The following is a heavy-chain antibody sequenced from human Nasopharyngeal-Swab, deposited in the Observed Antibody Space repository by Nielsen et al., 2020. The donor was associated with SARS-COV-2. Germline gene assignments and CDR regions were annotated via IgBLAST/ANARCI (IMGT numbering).Heavy chain of an antibody. D-gene: IGHD3-10*01. CDR3: ARDRRNYYGSGSYLGV. J-gene: IGHJ6*04. V-gene: IGHV4-31*02. CDR2: IYYSGST. Sequence: WIRQSPGKGLEWIGYIYYSGSTYYNPSLKSRVTISVDTSKNQFSLKLNSVTAADTAVYYCARDRRNYYGSGSYLGVWGKGTTVTVSS.